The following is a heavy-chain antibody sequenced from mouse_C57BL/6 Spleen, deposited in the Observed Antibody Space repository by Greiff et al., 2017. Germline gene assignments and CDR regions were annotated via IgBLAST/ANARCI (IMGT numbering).Heavy chain of an antibody. CDR1: GYTFTSYG. CDR2: IYPRSGNT. J-gene: IGHJ4*01. CDR3: ARSFYGYPFYAMGY. Sequence: QVQLKESGAELARPGASVKLSCKASGYTFTSYGISWVTQRTGQCLEWIGEIYPRSGNTYYNEKFKGKATLTADKSSSTAYMALRSLTSEDSAVYFCARSFYGYPFYAMGYWGQGTSVTVSS. V-gene: IGHV1-81*01. D-gene: IGHD2-2*01.